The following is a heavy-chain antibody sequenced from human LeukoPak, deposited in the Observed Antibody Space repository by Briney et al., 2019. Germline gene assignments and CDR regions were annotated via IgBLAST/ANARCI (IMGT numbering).Heavy chain of an antibody. Sequence: SETLSLTCTVSGGSISSYYWSWIWQPPGKGLEWIGYIYYSGSTNYNPSLKSRVTISVDTSKNQFSLKLSSVTAADTAVYYCARRTLEYDSSGYYYGWFDPWGQGTLVTVSS. CDR3: ARRTLEYDSSGYYYGWFDP. V-gene: IGHV4-59*08. D-gene: IGHD3-22*01. CDR2: IYYSGST. J-gene: IGHJ5*02. CDR1: GGSISSYY.